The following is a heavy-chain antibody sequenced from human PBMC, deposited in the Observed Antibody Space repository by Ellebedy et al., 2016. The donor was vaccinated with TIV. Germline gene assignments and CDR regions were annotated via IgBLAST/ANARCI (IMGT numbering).Heavy chain of an antibody. CDR2: ISSSSSYI. D-gene: IGHD5-12*01. Sequence: PGGSLRLSCAASGFTFSSYSMNWVRQAPGKGLGWVSSISSSSSYIYYSDSVKGRFTISRDNAKNSLYLQMNSLRAEDTAVYYCAREGGYSGYENFDYWGQGTLVTVSS. CDR1: GFTFSSYS. CDR3: AREGGYSGYENFDY. J-gene: IGHJ4*02. V-gene: IGHV3-21*01.